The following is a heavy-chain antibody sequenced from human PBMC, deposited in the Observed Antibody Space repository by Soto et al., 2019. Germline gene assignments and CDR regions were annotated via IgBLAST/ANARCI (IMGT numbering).Heavy chain of an antibody. CDR2: IHSDGSSP. V-gene: IGHV3-74*01. CDR3: ARVNSPSGSYSPYFDY. Sequence: GWSLRLSGAASGFTFSYYLMHWVRHAPGQGLVWVSRIHSDGSSPTYADSVKGRFTISRDNAKNTLYLQMNGLRAEDTALYYCARVNSPSGSYSPYFDYWGQGTLVTVSS. CDR1: GFTFSYYL. D-gene: IGHD1-26*01. J-gene: IGHJ4*02.